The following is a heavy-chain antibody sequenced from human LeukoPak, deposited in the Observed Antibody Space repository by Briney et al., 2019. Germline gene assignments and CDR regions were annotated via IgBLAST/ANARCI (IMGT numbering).Heavy chain of an antibody. CDR2: IRYDGRNK. J-gene: IGHJ3*02. Sequence: GGSLRLSCAASGFTFSSYGMHWVRQAPGKGLDWVAFIRYDGRNKYYADSVKGRFTISRDNSKNTLYLQMNSLRSEDTAVYYCARPIKPLMDAFDIWGQGTMVTVSS. CDR1: GFTFSSYG. CDR3: ARPIKPLMDAFDI. D-gene: IGHD1-14*01. V-gene: IGHV3-30*02.